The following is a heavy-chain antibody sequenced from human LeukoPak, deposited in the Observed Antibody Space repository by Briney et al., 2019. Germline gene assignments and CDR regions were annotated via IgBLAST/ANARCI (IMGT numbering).Heavy chain of an antibody. CDR2: IWSDENKK. CDR1: GFTFSSYG. Sequence: GGSLRLSCAASGFTFSSYGMHWVRQAPGKGLEWVAVIWSDENKKFYADSVKGRFTISRDNFKSTLYLQMNSLRAEDTAVYYCAKDVASFYYYGMDVWGQGTTVTVSS. V-gene: IGHV3-33*06. J-gene: IGHJ6*02. CDR3: AKDVASFYYYGMDV. D-gene: IGHD5-12*01.